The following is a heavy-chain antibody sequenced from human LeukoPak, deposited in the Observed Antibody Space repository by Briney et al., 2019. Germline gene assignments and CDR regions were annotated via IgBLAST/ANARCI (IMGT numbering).Heavy chain of an antibody. CDR2: IYHSGNT. CDR1: GFTFSSYAM. Sequence: GSLRLSCAASGFTFSSYAMSWVRQPPGKGLEWIGEIYHSGNTNYNPSLKSRVTLSVDTSKTQFSLNLSSVTAADTAVYYCAREDSGSYYNYYYFYMDVWGKGTTVTISS. V-gene: IGHV4-4*02. D-gene: IGHD3-10*01. CDR3: AREDSGSYYNYYYFYMDV. J-gene: IGHJ6*03.